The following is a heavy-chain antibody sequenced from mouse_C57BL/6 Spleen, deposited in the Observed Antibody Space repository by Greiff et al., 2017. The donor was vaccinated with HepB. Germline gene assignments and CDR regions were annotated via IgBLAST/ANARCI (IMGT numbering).Heavy chain of an antibody. J-gene: IGHJ1*03. Sequence: EVQGVESGGGLVKPGGSLKLSCAASGFTFSSYAMSWVRQTPEKRLEWVATISDGGSYTYYPDNVKGRFTISRDNAKNNLYLQMSHLKSEDTAMYYCARPYGSSLYWYFDVWGTGTTVTVSS. D-gene: IGHD1-1*01. CDR3: ARPYGSSLYWYFDV. CDR1: GFTFSSYA. CDR2: ISDGGSYT. V-gene: IGHV5-4*01.